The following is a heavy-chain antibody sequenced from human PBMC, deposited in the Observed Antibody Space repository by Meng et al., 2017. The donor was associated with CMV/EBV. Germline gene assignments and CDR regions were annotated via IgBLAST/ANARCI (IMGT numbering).Heavy chain of an antibody. D-gene: IGHD3-9*01. CDR2: IDHSGST. CDR1: GGSFSGYN. Sequence: SETLSLTCAVYGGSFSGYNWSWIRQPPGKGLEWIGEIDHSGSTNYNPSLKSRVTISVDTSKNQFSLKLSSVTAAGTAVYYCARGEGEHFDWLFGYYFDYWGQGTLVTVSS. J-gene: IGHJ4*02. V-gene: IGHV4-34*01. CDR3: ARGEGEHFDWLFGYYFDY.